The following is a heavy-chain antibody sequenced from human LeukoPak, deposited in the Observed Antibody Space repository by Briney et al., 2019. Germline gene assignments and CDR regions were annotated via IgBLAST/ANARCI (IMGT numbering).Heavy chain of an antibody. CDR3: ARDIVVVPAAMGVDY. CDR1: GCTFTGYY. CDR2: INPNSGGT. D-gene: IGHD2-2*01. J-gene: IGHJ4*02. V-gene: IGHV1-2*06. Sequence: ASVKVSCKASGCTFTGYYMHWVRQAPGQGLEWMGRINPNSGGTNYAQKFQGRVTMTRDTSISTAYMELSRLRSDDTAVYYCARDIVVVPAAMGVDYWGQGTLVTVSS.